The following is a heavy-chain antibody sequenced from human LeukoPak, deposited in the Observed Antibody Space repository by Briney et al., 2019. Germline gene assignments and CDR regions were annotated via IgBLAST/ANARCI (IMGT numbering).Heavy chain of an antibody. J-gene: IGHJ4*02. CDR1: GGSISSYY. D-gene: IGHD3-3*01. Sequence: SETLSLTCTVSGGSISSYYWSWTRQPPGKGLEWIGYIYYSGSTNYNPSLKSRVTISVDTSKNQFSLKLSSVTAADTAVYYCARGVVRDYFDYWGQGTLVTVSS. V-gene: IGHV4-59*01. CDR2: IYYSGST. CDR3: ARGVVRDYFDY.